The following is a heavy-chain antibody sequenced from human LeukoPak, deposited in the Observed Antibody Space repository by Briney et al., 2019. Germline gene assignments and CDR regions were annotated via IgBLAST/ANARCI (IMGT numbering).Heavy chain of an antibody. CDR3: AKGRYYYGSGSFMDV. Sequence: GGSLRLSCAASGFTLTSYAMSWVRQAPGKGLEWVSAISGSGSSTYYAESVKGRFTISRDNSKNTLYLQMNSLRAEDTAVCYCAKGRYYYGSGSFMDVWGKGTTVTVSS. CDR2: ISGSGSST. D-gene: IGHD3-10*01. V-gene: IGHV3-23*01. CDR1: GFTLTSYA. J-gene: IGHJ6*03.